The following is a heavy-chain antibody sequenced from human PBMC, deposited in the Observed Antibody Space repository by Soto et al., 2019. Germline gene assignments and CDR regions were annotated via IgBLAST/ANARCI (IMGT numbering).Heavy chain of an antibody. Sequence: PGGSLRLSCAASGFTFSSYGMHWVRQAPGKGLEWVAVISYDGSNKYYADSVKGRLTISRDNSKNTLYLQMNSLRAEDTAVYYCAKGSYSSSFDYWGQGTLVTVSS. CDR3: AKGSYSSSFDY. V-gene: IGHV3-30*18. D-gene: IGHD6-6*01. J-gene: IGHJ4*02. CDR2: ISYDGSNK. CDR1: GFTFSSYG.